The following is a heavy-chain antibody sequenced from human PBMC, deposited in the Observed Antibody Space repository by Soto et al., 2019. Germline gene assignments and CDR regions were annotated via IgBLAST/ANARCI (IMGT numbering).Heavy chain of an antibody. CDR1: GFTFSSYW. CDR3: ARSAGRHYGMDV. Sequence: GGSLRLSCAAPGFTFSSYWMSWVRQAPGKGLEWVANIKQDGSEKYYVDSVKGRFTISRDNAKNSLYLQMNSLRAEDTAVYYCARSAGRHYGMDVWGQGTTVTVSS. V-gene: IGHV3-7*01. J-gene: IGHJ6*02. CDR2: IKQDGSEK.